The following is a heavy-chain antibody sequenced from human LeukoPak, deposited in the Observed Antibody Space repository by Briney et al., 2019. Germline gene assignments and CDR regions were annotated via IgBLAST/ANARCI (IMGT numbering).Heavy chain of an antibody. Sequence: SETLSLTCAVSGGSISSNNWWGWVRQPPGKGLEWIGEIYHSGGPNYNPSLKSRVTISVDKSRNHFSLNLSSVTAADTAVYYCARVNINNWHSCDYWGQGTLVTVSS. CDR1: GGSISSNNW. V-gene: IGHV4-4*02. D-gene: IGHD1-1*01. CDR3: ARVNINNWHSCDY. J-gene: IGHJ4*02. CDR2: IYHSGGP.